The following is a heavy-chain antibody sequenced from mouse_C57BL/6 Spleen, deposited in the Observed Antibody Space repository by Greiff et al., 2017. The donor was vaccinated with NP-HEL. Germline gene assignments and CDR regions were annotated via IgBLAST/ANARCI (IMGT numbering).Heavy chain of an antibody. Sequence: VKLMESGPGLVQPSQSLSITCTVSGFSLTSYGVHWVRQPPGKGLEWLGVIWSGGSTDYNAAFISRLSISKDNSKSQVFFKMNSLQADDTAIYYCAKNNPYDYDGEYYFDYWGQGTTLTVSS. CDR3: AKNNPYDYDGEYYFDY. J-gene: IGHJ2*01. CDR2: IWSGGST. D-gene: IGHD2-4*01. CDR1: GFSLTSYG. V-gene: IGHV2-4*01.